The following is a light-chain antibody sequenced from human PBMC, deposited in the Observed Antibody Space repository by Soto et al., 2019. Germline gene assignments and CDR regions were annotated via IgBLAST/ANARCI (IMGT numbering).Light chain of an antibody. CDR3: QQYDNWPPRLT. J-gene: IGKJ4*01. CDR1: QSVSSY. Sequence: EIVMTQSPATLSVSPGESVTLSCRASQSVSSYVAWYQQKPGQAPRLLIYDVSKKATGDPAKFSGSGSGTEFSLPISSLQSEDCAVYYCQQYDNWPPRLTFGGGTKVEIK. V-gene: IGKV3D-15*01. CDR2: DVS.